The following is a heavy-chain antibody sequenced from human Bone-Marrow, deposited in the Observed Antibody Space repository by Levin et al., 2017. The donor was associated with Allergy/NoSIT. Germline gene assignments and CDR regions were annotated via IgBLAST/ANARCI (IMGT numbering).Heavy chain of an antibody. CDR3: ARNILSGYYEF. J-gene: IGHJ4*02. Sequence: SVKVSCKAFGGTFSNYAISWVRQAPGQGLEWMGRIIPNLGLTDYSQQFQDAVTITADKSTSTVYLELSSLRFEDTAIYYCARNILSGYYEFWGQGTLVTVSS. CDR1: GGTFSNYA. D-gene: IGHD3-9*01. CDR2: IIPNLGLT. V-gene: IGHV1-69*04.